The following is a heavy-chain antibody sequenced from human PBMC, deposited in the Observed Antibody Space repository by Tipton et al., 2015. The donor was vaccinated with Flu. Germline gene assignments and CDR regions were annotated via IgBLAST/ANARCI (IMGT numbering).Heavy chain of an antibody. CDR3: ARRDYSNYVSEPKNWFDS. D-gene: IGHD4-11*01. CDR1: GYSIRSSNYY. Sequence: TLSLTCVVSGYSIRSSNYYRGWIRQPPGKGLEWIGNTFHSGNTYHNPSLKSRVTISVDTSKNQFSLKLSSVTAADTAVYYCARRDYSNYVSEPKNWFDSWGQGALVTVSS. V-gene: IGHV4-38-2*01. J-gene: IGHJ5*01. CDR2: TFHSGNT.